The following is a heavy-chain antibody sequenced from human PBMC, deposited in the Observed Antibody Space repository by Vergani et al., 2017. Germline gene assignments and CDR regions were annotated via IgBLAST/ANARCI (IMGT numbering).Heavy chain of an antibody. Sequence: QVQLQESGPGLVKPSETLSLTCTVSGGSISSYYWSWIRQPPGKVLEWIGYIYYSGSTNYNPSLKSRVTISVDTSKNQFSLKLSSVTAADTAVYYCARLSIAAAADESWFDPWGQGTLVTVSS. CDR2: IYYSGST. D-gene: IGHD6-13*01. J-gene: IGHJ5*02. V-gene: IGHV4-59*01. CDR1: GGSISSYY. CDR3: ARLSIAAAADESWFDP.